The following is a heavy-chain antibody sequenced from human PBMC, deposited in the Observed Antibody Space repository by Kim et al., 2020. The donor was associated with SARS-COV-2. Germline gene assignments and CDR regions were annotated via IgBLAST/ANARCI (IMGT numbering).Heavy chain of an antibody. CDR3: AAVPKWEVLFDY. V-gene: IGHV4-39*07. D-gene: IGHD1-26*01. Sequence: YYNPSLKSRVTISVDTSKNQCSLKLTSVTAADTAVYYCAAVPKWEVLFDYWGQGTRVIVSS. J-gene: IGHJ4*02.